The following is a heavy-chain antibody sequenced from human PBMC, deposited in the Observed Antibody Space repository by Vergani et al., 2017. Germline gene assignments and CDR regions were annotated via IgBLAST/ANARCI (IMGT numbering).Heavy chain of an antibody. D-gene: IGHD2-2*03. V-gene: IGHV4-39*01. Sequence: QMQLQESGPGLVKPSETLSLTCTVSGGSIRNSNSYWAWIRQPPGKGLEWIASIYDSGSNYSNTTLKSRVTISVDTSKNQFSLKMISVTAADTAVYYCARLDNALDYWGPGTLVTISS. CDR2: IYDSGSN. CDR1: GGSIRNSNSY. CDR3: ARLDNALDY. J-gene: IGHJ4*02.